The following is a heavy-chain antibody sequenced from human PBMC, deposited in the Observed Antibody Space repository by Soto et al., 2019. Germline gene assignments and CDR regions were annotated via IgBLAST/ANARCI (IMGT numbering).Heavy chain of an antibody. V-gene: IGHV4-59*01. CDR3: ARVYDSSGYYHDY. CDR2: IYYSGST. J-gene: IGHJ4*02. D-gene: IGHD3-22*01. Sequence: SETLSLTCTVSGGSISSYYWSWIRQPPGKGLEWIGYIYYSGSTNYNPSLKSRVTISVDTSKNQFSLKLSSVTAADTAVYYCARVYDSSGYYHDYWGQGTLVTV. CDR1: GGSISSYY.